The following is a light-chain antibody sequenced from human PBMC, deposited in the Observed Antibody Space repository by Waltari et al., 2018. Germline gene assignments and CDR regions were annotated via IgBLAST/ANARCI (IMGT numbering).Light chain of an antibody. J-gene: IGKJ4*01. V-gene: IGKV3-15*01. CDR1: QSVRNN. Sequence: EIVLTQSPATLSLSPGERATLSCRASQSVRNNLAWYQQKPGQPPRLLIYGASTRASGIPARFSGSGFGTEFTLTISSLQSEDFVVYYCQQYDNWPPLTFGGGTKVEIK. CDR2: GAS. CDR3: QQYDNWPPLT.